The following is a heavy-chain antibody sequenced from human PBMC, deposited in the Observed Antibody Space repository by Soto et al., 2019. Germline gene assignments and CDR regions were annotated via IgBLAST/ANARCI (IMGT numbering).Heavy chain of an antibody. J-gene: IGHJ2*01. D-gene: IGHD6-6*01. CDR1: GFTFSSYA. CDR3: ATQYSSSSHGYFVL. Sequence: EVQLLESGGGLVQPGGSLRLSCAASGFTFSSYAMSWVRQAPGKGLEWVSAISGSGGSTYYADSVKGRFTISRDNSRTTLYLQMNSLRAEDTAVYYSATQYSSSSHGYFVLWGRGTLVTVSS. V-gene: IGHV3-23*01. CDR2: ISGSGGST.